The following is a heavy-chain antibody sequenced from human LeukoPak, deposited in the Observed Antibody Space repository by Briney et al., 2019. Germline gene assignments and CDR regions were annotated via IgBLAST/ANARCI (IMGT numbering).Heavy chain of an antibody. J-gene: IGHJ5*02. CDR1: GYRFSSYG. CDR2: ISAYNGNT. D-gene: IGHD2-15*01. Sequence: ASVKVSCKASGYRFSSYGITWVRQAPGQELEWMGWISAYNGNTNYAQKVQGRVTLTTDTSTSTAYMELRSLRSDDTAVYYCAREGYCSGGICYSTMNWFDPWGQGTLVTVSS. CDR3: AREGYCSGGICYSTMNWFDP. V-gene: IGHV1-18*01.